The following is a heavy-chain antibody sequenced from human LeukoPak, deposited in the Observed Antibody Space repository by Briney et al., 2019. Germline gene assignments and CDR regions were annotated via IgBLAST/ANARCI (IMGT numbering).Heavy chain of an antibody. V-gene: IGHV4-34*01. CDR2: INRSEST. CDR1: GRSLSGYY. J-gene: IGHJ6*02. Sequence: PSETLSLTCAVYGRSLSGYYWSWIRQPPGKGREWIGEINRSESTNYNPSLKSRVTISVDTSKNQFSLKLSSVTAADTAVYYCARGYCSSTSCYDEEFLYYYYGMDVWGQGTTVTVSS. CDR3: ARGYCSSTSCYDEEFLYYYYGMDV. D-gene: IGHD2-2*01.